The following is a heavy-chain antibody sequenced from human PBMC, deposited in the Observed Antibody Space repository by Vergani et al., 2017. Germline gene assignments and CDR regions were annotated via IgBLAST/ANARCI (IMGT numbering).Heavy chain of an antibody. CDR2: IYPGDSET. Sequence: EVQLVQSGAEVKKPGESLKISCKGSGYNFSNYWIAWVRQMPGKGLEWMGIIYPGDSETIYGPSFQGQVTISADKSISSAYLEWSSLKASDTAMYYCARRSRYFYYYMDGWDTGTTVIVSS. D-gene: IGHD1-14*01. V-gene: IGHV5-51*03. CDR1: GYNFSNYW. CDR3: ARRSRYFYYYMDG. J-gene: IGHJ6*03.